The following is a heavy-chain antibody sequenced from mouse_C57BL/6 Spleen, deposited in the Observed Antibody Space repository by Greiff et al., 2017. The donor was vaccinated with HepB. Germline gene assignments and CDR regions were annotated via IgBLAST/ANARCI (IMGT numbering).Heavy chain of an antibody. D-gene: IGHD2-4*01. CDR3: ARLGDYDGY. Sequence: QVQLQQPGAELVMPGASVKLSCKASGYTFTSYWMHWVKQRPGQGLEWFGEIDPSDSYTNYNQKFKGKSTLTVDKSSSTAYMQLSSLTSEDSAVYYCARLGDYDGYWGQGTTLTVSS. CDR2: IDPSDSYT. CDR1: GYTFTSYW. V-gene: IGHV1-69*01. J-gene: IGHJ2*01.